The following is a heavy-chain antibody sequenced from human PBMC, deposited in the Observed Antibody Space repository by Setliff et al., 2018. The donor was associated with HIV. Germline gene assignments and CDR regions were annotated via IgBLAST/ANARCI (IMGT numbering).Heavy chain of an antibody. CDR1: GYIFTGYY. CDR2: INPSGGST. J-gene: IGHJ2*01. V-gene: IGHV1-46*01. CDR3: ARGHHFYWYFDL. Sequence: ASVKVSCKASGYIFTGYYMHWVRQAPGQGLEWMGVINPSGGSTSYAQRFQGRVTMTRDTSTSTAYMELRGLTPDDTAVYYCARGHHFYWYFDLWGPGTLVTVSS.